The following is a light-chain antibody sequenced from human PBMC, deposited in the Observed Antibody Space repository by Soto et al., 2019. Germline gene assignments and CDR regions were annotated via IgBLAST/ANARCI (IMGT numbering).Light chain of an antibody. CDR1: ASDVGSYNF. Sequence: QSALTQPASVSGSPGRSITISCTGTASDVGSYNFVSWYQQHPGKAPKLIIYEGSRRASGVSNRFSGSKSGSTASLTISGLQDEDEADYYCCSYASSSTLYVFATGTKVTVL. CDR2: EGS. CDR3: CSYASSSTLYV. J-gene: IGLJ1*01. V-gene: IGLV2-14*02.